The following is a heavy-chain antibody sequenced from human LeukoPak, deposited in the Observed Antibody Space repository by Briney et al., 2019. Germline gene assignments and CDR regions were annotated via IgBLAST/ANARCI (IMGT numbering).Heavy chain of an antibody. V-gene: IGHV3-30*02. CDR1: GFTFSSYG. J-gene: IGHJ4*02. Sequence: PGGSLRLSCAASGFTFSSYGMHWVRQAPGKGLEWVAFIRYDGSNKYYADSVKGRFTISRDNSKNTLYLQMNSLRAEDTAVYYCATEARAAAGGQVDYWGQGTLVTVSS. CDR2: IRYDGSNK. D-gene: IGHD6-13*01. CDR3: ATEARAAAGGQVDY.